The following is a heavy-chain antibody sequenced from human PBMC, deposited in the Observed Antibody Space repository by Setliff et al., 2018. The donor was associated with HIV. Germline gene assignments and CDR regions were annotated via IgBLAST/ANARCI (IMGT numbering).Heavy chain of an antibody. Sequence: ASVKVSCKTSGYTFTTYGLSWVRQAPGQGLEWMGWISTYSDERSYAQNLQGRVTMTTDTSTSTAYMELRSLRFDDTAVYYCARDVEHMMDVWGQGTTVTVSS. CDR2: ISTYSDER. CDR3: ARDVEHMMDV. J-gene: IGHJ6*02. CDR1: GYTFTTYG. V-gene: IGHV1-18*01.